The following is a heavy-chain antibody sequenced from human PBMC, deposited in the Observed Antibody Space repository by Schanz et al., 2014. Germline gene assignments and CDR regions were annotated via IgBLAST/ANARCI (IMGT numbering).Heavy chain of an antibody. CDR2: IWYDGTDR. CDR1: GFTFNNYG. D-gene: IGHD3-10*01. V-gene: IGHV3-33*01. CDR3: VREESYYGAGSYRY. Sequence: QVQLVESGGGVVRPGRSLRLSCAASGFTFNNYGMHWVRQAPGKGLEWVAVIWYDGTDRYYADSVKGRFTISRDNSKNTLYLQMNSLRAEDTSVYHCVREESYYGAGSYRYWGPGTLVTVSS. J-gene: IGHJ4*02.